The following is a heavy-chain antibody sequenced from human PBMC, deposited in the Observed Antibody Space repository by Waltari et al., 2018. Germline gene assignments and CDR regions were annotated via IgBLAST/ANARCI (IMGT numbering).Heavy chain of an antibody. Sequence: QLQLQESGPGLVKPSETLSLTCTVSGGSISSSSYYWGWSRQPPGKGLEWIGSSYYSGSSYYNPSPKSRVTISLEPSKNQFSLKLSSVTAADTAVYYCARDVPPVYDILTCYYFDYWGQGTLVTVSS. J-gene: IGHJ4*02. V-gene: IGHV4-39*07. CDR3: ARDVPPVYDILTCYYFDY. CDR2: SYYSGSS. D-gene: IGHD3-9*01. CDR1: GGSISSSSYY.